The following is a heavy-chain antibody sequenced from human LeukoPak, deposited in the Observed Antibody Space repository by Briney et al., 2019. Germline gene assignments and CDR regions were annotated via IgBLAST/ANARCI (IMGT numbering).Heavy chain of an antibody. V-gene: IGHV3-64*01. CDR2: ISSNGGST. Sequence: GGPLRLSCAASGFTFSSYAMHWVRQAPGKGLEYVSAISSNGGSTYYANSVKGRFTISRDNSKNTLYLQMSSLRAEDMAVYYCARGLQLRYFDYWGQGTLVTVSS. CDR1: GFTFSSYA. CDR3: ARGLQLRYFDY. J-gene: IGHJ4*02. D-gene: IGHD5-18*01.